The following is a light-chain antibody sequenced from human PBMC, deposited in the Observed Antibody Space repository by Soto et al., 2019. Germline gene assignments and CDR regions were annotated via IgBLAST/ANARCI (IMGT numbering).Light chain of an antibody. J-gene: IGKJ1*01. V-gene: IGKV1-5*03. CDR2: KAS. CDR3: QHLN. Sequence: DIQMTQSPSTLSASVGDRVTITCRASQSISSWLAWYQQKPGKAPKLLINKASSLESGVPLRFSGSGSGTEFTLTISSLQPDDFATYYCQHLNFGQGTKVEIK. CDR1: QSISSW.